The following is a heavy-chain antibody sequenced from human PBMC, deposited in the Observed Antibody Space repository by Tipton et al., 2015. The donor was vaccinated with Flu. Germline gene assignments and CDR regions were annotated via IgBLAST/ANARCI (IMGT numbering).Heavy chain of an antibody. CDR3: ARRLGAYYFDY. Sequence: QVQLVQSGAEVKKPGASVKVSCKASGYTFTGYYMHWVRQAPGQGLEWMGWINPSTGGTYYAQKFQGRVTLTKDTSISTAYLEVSRLKSDDTAVYYWARRLGAYYFDYWGQGTLVTVSS. J-gene: IGHJ4*02. V-gene: IGHV1-2*02. CDR2: INPSTGGT. D-gene: IGHD4-11*01. CDR1: GYTFTGYY.